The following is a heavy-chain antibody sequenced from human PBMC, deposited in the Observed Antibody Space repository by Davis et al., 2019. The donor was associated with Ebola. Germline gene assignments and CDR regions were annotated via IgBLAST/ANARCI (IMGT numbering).Heavy chain of an antibody. V-gene: IGHV3-13*01. Sequence: GGSLRLSCAASGFTFSSYDMHWVRQATGKGLEWVSAIGTAGDTYYPGSVKGRFTISRENAKNSLYLQMNSLRAEDTAVYYCARESLYYDILTGYSDYWGQGTLVTVSS. CDR2: IGTAGDT. J-gene: IGHJ4*02. CDR3: ARESLYYDILTGYSDY. D-gene: IGHD3-9*01. CDR1: GFTFSSYD.